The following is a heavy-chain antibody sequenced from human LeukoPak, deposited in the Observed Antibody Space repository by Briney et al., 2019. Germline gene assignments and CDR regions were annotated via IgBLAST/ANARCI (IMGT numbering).Heavy chain of an antibody. CDR2: ITPIFGTA. J-gene: IGHJ4*02. V-gene: IGHV1-69*05. CDR1: GGTFSSYA. Sequence: SVKVSCKASGGTFSSYAISWVRQAPGQGLEWMGGITPIFGTANYAQKFQGRVTITTDESTSTAYMELSSLRSEDTAVYYCARDRHTGYSSSWDWGQGTLVTVSS. CDR3: ARDRHTGYSSSWD. D-gene: IGHD6-13*01.